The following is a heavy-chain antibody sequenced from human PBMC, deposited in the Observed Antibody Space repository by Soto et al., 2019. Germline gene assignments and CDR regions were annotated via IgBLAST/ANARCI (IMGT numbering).Heavy chain of an antibody. J-gene: IGHJ4*02. CDR3: ARGGTTSLDY. CDR2: INPNSGGP. CDR1: GYIFTNFG. V-gene: IGHV1-2*02. D-gene: IGHD1-1*01. Sequence: ASVKVSCKASGYIFTNFGITWVRHAPGQGLEWMGWINPNSGGPISAQKFQGRVTMTRDTSISTAYLELSRLRSDDTAVYYCARGGTTSLDYWGQGTQVTVSS.